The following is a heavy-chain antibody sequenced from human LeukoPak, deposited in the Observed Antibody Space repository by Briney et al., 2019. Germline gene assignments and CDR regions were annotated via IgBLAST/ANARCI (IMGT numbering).Heavy chain of an antibody. V-gene: IGHV2-5*01. J-gene: IGHJ4*02. Sequence: GPTLVNPTQTLTLTCTFSGFSLSTYAVGVGWIRQPPGKALEWLTLIYWNDDKRYNPSLKSRLTITKDTSKNQVFLTMTNMDPVDTATYYCARSYSSSPVDYWGQGTLVTVSS. D-gene: IGHD6-6*01. CDR1: GFSLSTYAVG. CDR2: IYWNDDK. CDR3: ARSYSSSPVDY.